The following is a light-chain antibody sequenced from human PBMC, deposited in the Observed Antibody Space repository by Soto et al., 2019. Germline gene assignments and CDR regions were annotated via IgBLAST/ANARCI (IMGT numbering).Light chain of an antibody. Sequence: QSVLTQPPTVSGSLGRSITISCTETSDEVGSDNKISWYQHHPGKAPKLMIYDVSNRPTVVSNRFSVSRTCNTASLTISGLQAEDEADYYSSSYTSSSTIEDFGTGTEVTVL. CDR3: SSYTSSSTIED. CDR2: DVS. CDR1: SDEVGSDNK. J-gene: IGLJ1*01. V-gene: IGLV2-14*03.